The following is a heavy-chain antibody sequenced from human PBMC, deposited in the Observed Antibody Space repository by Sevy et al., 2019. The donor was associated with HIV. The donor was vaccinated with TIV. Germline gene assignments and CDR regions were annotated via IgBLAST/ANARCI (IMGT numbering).Heavy chain of an antibody. CDR3: AKDRRDYGDYEEGEY. J-gene: IGHJ4*02. CDR2: ISYDGSNK. Sequence: GGSLRLSCAASGFTFSSYGMHWVRQAPGKGLEWVAVISYDGSNKYYADSVKGRFTISRDNSKNTLYLQMNSLRAEDTAVYYCAKDRRDYGDYEEGEYWGQGTLVTVSS. D-gene: IGHD4-17*01. V-gene: IGHV3-30*18. CDR1: GFTFSSYG.